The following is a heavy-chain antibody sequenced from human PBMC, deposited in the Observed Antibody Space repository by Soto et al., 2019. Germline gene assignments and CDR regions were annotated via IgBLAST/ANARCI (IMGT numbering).Heavy chain of an antibody. CDR3: ARHVSWNYYFDY. J-gene: IGHJ4*02. D-gene: IGHD1-7*01. CDR2: IYYSGST. Sequence: SETLSLTCTVSGGSISSSSYYWGWIRQPPGKGLEWIGSIYYSGSTYYNPSLKSRVTISIDTSKNQFSLKLSSVTAADTAVYYCARHVSWNYYFDYWGQGTLVTVSS. V-gene: IGHV4-39*01. CDR1: GGSISSSSYY.